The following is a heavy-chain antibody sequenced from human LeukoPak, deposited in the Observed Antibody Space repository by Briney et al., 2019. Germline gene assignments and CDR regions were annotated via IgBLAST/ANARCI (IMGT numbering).Heavy chain of an antibody. CDR2: ISYDGSNK. D-gene: IGHD2-8*01. CDR3: ARLRQTGMVHNGMDV. CDR1: GFTFSSYA. V-gene: IGHV3-30-3*01. J-gene: IGHJ6*02. Sequence: GGSLRLSCAASGFTFSSYAMHWVRQAPGKGLEWVAVISYDGSNKYYADSVKGRFTISRDNSKNTLYLQMNSLRAEDTAVYYCARLRQTGMVHNGMDVWGQGTTVTVSS.